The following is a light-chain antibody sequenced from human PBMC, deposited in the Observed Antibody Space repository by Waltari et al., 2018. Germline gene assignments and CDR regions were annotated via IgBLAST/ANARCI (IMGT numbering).Light chain of an antibody. CDR3: ASYNPGSTLV. Sequence: QSALTQPASVSGSPGQSITISCTGSSSDVGRYNYVSWYQQFPDRAPKLIIYDVTNRPSGLSNRFSGSKSANTASLTISGLQPEDEAEYYCASYNPGSTLVFGGGTKLTVL. J-gene: IGLJ3*02. V-gene: IGLV2-14*01. CDR1: SSDVGRYNY. CDR2: DVT.